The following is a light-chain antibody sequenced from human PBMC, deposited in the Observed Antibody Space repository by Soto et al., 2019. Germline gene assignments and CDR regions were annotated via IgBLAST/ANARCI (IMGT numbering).Light chain of an antibody. J-gene: IGLJ2*01. CDR2: ADS. Sequence: SYELTQPPSVSVAPGQTARITCGGTNIGSKGVHWYQQKPGQAPMLVVYADSDRPSGIPERFSGSNSGNTATLTISRVEAGDEADYYCQVWDSSSDQFGGGTKLTVL. V-gene: IGLV3-21*02. CDR3: QVWDSSSDQ. CDR1: NIGSKG.